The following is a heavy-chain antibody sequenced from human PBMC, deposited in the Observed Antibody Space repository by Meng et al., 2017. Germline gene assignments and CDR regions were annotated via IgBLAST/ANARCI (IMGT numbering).Heavy chain of an antibody. J-gene: IGHJ4*02. CDR1: GFTFSSYE. V-gene: IGHV3-48*03. D-gene: IGHD1-26*01. CDR2: ISSSGSTI. CDR3: ASGMVGTDLYYFYY. Sequence: GGSLRLSCAASGFTFSSYEMNWVRQAPGKGLEWVSYISSSGSTIYYADSVKGRFTISRDNAKNSLYLQMNSLRAEDTAVYYCASGMVGTDLYYFYYWGQGTLVTVSS.